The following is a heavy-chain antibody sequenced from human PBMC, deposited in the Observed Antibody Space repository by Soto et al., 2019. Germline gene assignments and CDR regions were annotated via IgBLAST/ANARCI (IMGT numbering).Heavy chain of an antibody. D-gene: IGHD4-4*01. CDR2: IGISIGYI. CDR3: GRNVLAVTEDAVDV. CDR1: GFSLSSYT. V-gene: IGHV3-21*01. J-gene: IGHJ3*01. Sequence: EEQLVESGGGLVKRGGSLRLSCVASGFSLSSYTMSWVRQAPGKGLEWVSSIGISIGYIYYAESVTGRFTISRDNAQNSLFLEMNSLRAEDTALYFCGRNVLAVTEDAVDVWGQGTMVTVSS.